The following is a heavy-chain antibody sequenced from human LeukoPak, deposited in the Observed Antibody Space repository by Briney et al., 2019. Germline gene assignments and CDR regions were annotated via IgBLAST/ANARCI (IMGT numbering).Heavy chain of an antibody. CDR3: ARFSPSGGSGSYAIDY. J-gene: IGHJ4*02. Sequence: SETLSLTCTVSGGSISGYSWSWIRQPPGKGLEWIWEINHSGSTNYNPSLKSRVNISVDTSNNQFSLKLSSVTAADTAVYYCARFSPSGGSGSYAIDYWGQGTLVTVSS. CDR2: INHSGST. CDR1: GGSISGYS. V-gene: IGHV4-34*01. D-gene: IGHD3-10*01.